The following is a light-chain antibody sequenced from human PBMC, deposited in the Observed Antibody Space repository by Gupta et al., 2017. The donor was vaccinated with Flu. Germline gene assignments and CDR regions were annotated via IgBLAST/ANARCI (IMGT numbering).Light chain of an antibody. CDR2: GAS. CDR3: QQNAFWPPVT. Sequence: EIVLTQSPATLSVSPGERATLSCRASQSVGSNLAWYQQKPGQAPRLLIYGASTRAADIPARFTGSGSRTDFTLTINNLQSDDSAIYYCQQNAFWPPVTFSQGTRLDIK. J-gene: IGKJ5*01. V-gene: IGKV3-15*01. CDR1: QSVGSN.